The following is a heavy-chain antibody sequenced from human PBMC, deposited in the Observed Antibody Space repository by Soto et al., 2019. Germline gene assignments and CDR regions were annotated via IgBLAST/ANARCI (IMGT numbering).Heavy chain of an antibody. J-gene: IGHJ6*02. D-gene: IGHD6-13*01. CDR3: ARGVAAAGAGRYYYGMDV. V-gene: IGHV3-13*01. CDR2: IGTAGDT. CDR1: GFTFSSYD. Sequence: LRLSCAASGFTFSSYDMHWVRQATGKGLEWVSAIGTAGDTYYPGSVKGRFTISRENAKNSLYLQMNSLRAGDTAVYYCARGVAAAGAGRYYYGMDVWGQGTTVTVSS.